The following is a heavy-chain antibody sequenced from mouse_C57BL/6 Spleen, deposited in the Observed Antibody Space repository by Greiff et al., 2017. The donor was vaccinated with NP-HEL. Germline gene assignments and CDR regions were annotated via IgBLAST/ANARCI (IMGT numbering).Heavy chain of an antibody. D-gene: IGHD2-5*01. V-gene: IGHV1-22*01. CDR3: ARLGDSKNYYAMDY. J-gene: IGHJ4*01. CDR2: INPNNGGT. CDR1: GYTFTDYN. Sequence: VQLQQSGPELVKPGASVKMSCKASGYTFTDYNMHWVKQSHGKSLEWIGYINPNNGGTSYNQKFKGKATLTVNKSSSTAYMELRSLTSEESAVYYCARLGDSKNYYAMDYWGQGTSVTVSS.